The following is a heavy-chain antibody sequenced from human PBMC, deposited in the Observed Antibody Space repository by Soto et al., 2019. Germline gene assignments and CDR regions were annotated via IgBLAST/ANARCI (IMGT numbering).Heavy chain of an antibody. CDR1: GDSVTNYF. D-gene: IGHD3-22*01. Sequence: SETPALTCTVSGDSVTNYFWSWMRQPPGKGLEWIGHLYHGGRTNYSPSLRSRVTMSLDSSKNQFSLNLSSVTAADTAVYYCATGRRYYYDDTGPFYFELWGQGPLVSVSS. CDR3: ATGRRYYYDDTGPFYFEL. CDR2: LYHGGRT. V-gene: IGHV4-59*02. J-gene: IGHJ4*02.